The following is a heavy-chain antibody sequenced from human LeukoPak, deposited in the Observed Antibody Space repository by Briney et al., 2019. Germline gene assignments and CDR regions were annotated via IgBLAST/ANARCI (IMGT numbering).Heavy chain of an antibody. V-gene: IGHV1-24*01. Sequence: ASVKVSCKVSGYTLSELSMHWVRQAPGKGLEWMGGFNPEDGETIYTQNLQGRVIMTEDTSTDTAYMELSSLKTEDTAVYYCTTDWGSGTYIVAYDVWGQGTMVTVSS. CDR3: TTDWGSGTYIVAYDV. CDR1: GYTLSELS. D-gene: IGHD3-10*01. J-gene: IGHJ3*01. CDR2: FNPEDGET.